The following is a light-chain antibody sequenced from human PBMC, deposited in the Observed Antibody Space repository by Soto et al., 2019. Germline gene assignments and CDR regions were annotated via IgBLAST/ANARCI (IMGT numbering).Light chain of an antibody. J-gene: IGLJ2*01. CDR2: DVS. CDR1: SSDVGGYNS. Sequence: QSVLTQPASVSGSPGQSITISCIGTSSDVGGYNSVSWYQQHPGKAPKLMIYDVSNRPSGVSNRFSGSKSGNTAFLTISGLQAEDEADYYCSSYTSSSTLVFGGGTKLTVL. V-gene: IGLV2-14*01. CDR3: SSYTSSSTLV.